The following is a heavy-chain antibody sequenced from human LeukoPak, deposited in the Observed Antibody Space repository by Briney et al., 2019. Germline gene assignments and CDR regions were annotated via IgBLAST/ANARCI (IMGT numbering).Heavy chain of an antibody. Sequence: PGGSLRLSCAASGFTFSSYSMNWVRQAPGKGLEWVSSISSSSSYIYYADSVKGRFTISRDNAKNSLYLQMNSLRAEDTAVYYCARFYFIAAAGSDYWGQGTLVTVSS. J-gene: IGHJ4*02. D-gene: IGHD6-13*01. CDR2: ISSSSSYI. CDR3: ARFYFIAAAGSDY. V-gene: IGHV3-21*01. CDR1: GFTFSSYS.